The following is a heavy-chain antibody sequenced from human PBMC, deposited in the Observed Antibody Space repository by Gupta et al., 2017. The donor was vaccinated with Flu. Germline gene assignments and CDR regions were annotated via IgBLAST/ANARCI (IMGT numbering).Heavy chain of an antibody. CDR1: GGSISNDDHY. CDR2: IVHTGTA. Sequence: QVQLQESGPGLVMPSEMLSLACPVSGGSISNDDHYWTWVRQFPGRGLEWIGYIVHTGTAYYTPSLESRLTMSIDSSRVQFSLSRRFVTAADTAIYYCARALAAPFYFDSWGPGTLVAVSS. CDR3: ARALAAPFYFDS. D-gene: IGHD6-13*01. J-gene: IGHJ4*03. V-gene: IGHV4-31*03.